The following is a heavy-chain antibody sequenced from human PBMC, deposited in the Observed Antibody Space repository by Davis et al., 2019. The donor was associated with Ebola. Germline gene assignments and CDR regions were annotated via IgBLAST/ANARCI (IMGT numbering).Heavy chain of an antibody. D-gene: IGHD4-17*01. Sequence: SVKVSCKASGGTFSSYAISWVRQAPGQGLEWMGGIIPIFGTANYAQKFQGRVTMTRNTSISTAYMELSSLRSEDTAVYYCARGLRTTTHDYWGQGTLVTVSS. CDR3: ARGLRTTTHDY. V-gene: IGHV1-69*05. CDR1: GGTFSSYA. J-gene: IGHJ4*02. CDR2: IIPIFGTA.